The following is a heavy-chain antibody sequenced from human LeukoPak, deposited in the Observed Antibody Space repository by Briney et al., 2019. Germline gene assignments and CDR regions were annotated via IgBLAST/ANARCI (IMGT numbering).Heavy chain of an antibody. CDR3: ATGAGDFDH. V-gene: IGHV4-4*07. CDR1: GGAISRWC. CDR2: FCTTGST. D-gene: IGHD1-14*01. J-gene: IGHJ4*02. Sequence: SETLSLTCTVSGGAISRWCWSWLRQPAGKGLEWIGRFCTTGSTNYSPSLTSRVTLSVDTSKNQFSLHLISVTAADTAVYCCATGAGDFDHWGQGILVAVSS.